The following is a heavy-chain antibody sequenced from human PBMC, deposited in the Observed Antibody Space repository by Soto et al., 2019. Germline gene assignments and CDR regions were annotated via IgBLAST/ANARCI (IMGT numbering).Heavy chain of an antibody. D-gene: IGHD4-17*01. V-gene: IGHV3-33*01. Sequence: QVQLVESGGGVVQPGRSLRLSCAASGFSFSTYGMHWVRQAPGKGLEWLALIYFDGSNKYYADSVKGRFTISRGNSKNTLYLQMSSLRAEDTAVYYCARVGGTVTSDYWGQGTLVTVSS. CDR1: GFSFSTYG. CDR2: IYFDGSNK. J-gene: IGHJ4*02. CDR3: ARVGGTVTSDY.